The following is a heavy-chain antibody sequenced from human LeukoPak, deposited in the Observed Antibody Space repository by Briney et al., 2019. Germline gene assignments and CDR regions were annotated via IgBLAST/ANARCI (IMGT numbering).Heavy chain of an antibody. CDR2: ISAYNGNT. D-gene: IGHD3-9*01. Sequence: ASVKVSCKASGYTFTSYGISWVRQAPGQGLEWMGWISAYNGNTNYAQKLQGRVTMTTDTSTSTAYMELRSLRSDDTAVYYCARDSLRYFDWFGPATPFDYWGQGTLVTVSS. V-gene: IGHV1-18*01. CDR3: ARDSLRYFDWFGPATPFDY. CDR1: GYTFTSYG. J-gene: IGHJ4*02.